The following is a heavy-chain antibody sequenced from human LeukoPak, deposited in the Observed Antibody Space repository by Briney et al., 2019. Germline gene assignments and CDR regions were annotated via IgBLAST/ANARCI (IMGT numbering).Heavy chain of an antibody. D-gene: IGHD2-2*01. CDR2: IHYSGST. Sequence: SETLSLTCTVSGGSISSYYWSWIRQSPGKGLEWIGYIHYSGSTNYNPSLKSRVTISVDTSKNQFSLKLTSVTAADTAVYYCAKNCSSTSCYWNDAFDIWGQGTMVTVSS. CDR3: AKNCSSTSCYWNDAFDI. CDR1: GGSISSYY. J-gene: IGHJ3*02. V-gene: IGHV4-59*01.